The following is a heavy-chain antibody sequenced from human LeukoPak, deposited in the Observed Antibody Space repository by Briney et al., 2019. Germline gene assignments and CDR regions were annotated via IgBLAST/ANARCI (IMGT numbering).Heavy chain of an antibody. CDR3: AREPGGARGYSYGYGYYDYMDV. D-gene: IGHD5-18*01. V-gene: IGHV4-59*11. CDR2: VYYSGST. J-gene: IGHJ6*03. Sequence: AETLSLTCTVSGGSISRHDWSWIRQPPGKGLEWIGYVYYSGSTNYNPSLKSRVTISVDTSKNQFSLKLSSVTAADTAVYYCAREPGGARGYSYGYGYYDYMDVWGKGTTVTVSS. CDR1: GGSISRHD.